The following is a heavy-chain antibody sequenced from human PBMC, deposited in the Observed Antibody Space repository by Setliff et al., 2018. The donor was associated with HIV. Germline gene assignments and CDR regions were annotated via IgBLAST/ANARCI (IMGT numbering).Heavy chain of an antibody. CDR3: ATGHYASDSYYAIDH. V-gene: IGHV1-46*01. Sequence: KVSCKPYSHPTSYYMHWVRQVPGIGLQWMGVINPSGGLTDYPQKFRGRVTMTRDTSTNTVYMQLSSLTSEDTAVYYCATGHYASDSYYAIDHWGQGTLVTVSS. CDR1: SHPTSYY. J-gene: IGHJ4*02. D-gene: IGHD3-10*01. CDR2: INPSGGLT.